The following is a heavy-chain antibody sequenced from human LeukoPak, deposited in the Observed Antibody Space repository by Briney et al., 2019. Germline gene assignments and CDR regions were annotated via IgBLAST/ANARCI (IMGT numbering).Heavy chain of an antibody. J-gene: IGHJ4*02. D-gene: IGHD3-10*01. CDR2: SSGSCGST. CDR1: GFTFSSYA. CDR3: AKAPRYSSSSGYYYGSGSLDY. Sequence: GGSLRLSCAASGFTFSSYAMSWVRQAPGKGLELVSASSGSCGSTYYADSVKGRFTISREYSKNTLYLKMNSLRAEDTAVYYCAKAPRYSSSSGYYYGSGSLDYWGQGTLVTVSS. V-gene: IGHV3-23*01.